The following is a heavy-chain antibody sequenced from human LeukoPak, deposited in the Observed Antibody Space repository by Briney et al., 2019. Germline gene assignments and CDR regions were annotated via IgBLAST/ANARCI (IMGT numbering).Heavy chain of an antibody. D-gene: IGHD2-2*01. V-gene: IGHV1-8*01. Sequence: ASVKVSCKASGYTFTSYDINWVRQATGQGLEWMGWMNPNSGNTGYAQKFQGRVTMTRNTSISTAYMELSSLRSEDTAVYYCARVLGYCSGTSCYSYDVFDIWGQGTMVTVSS. CDR2: MNPNSGNT. CDR3: ARVLGYCSGTSCYSYDVFDI. J-gene: IGHJ3*02. CDR1: GYTFTSYD.